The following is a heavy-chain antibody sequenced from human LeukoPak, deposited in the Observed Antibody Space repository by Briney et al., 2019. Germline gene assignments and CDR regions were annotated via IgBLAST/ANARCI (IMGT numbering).Heavy chain of an antibody. CDR2: MNPNSGNT. Sequence: ASVKVSCKASGYTFTSYDINWVRQATGQGLEWMGWMNPNSGNTGYAQKFQGRVTVTRNTSISTAYMELSSLRSEDTAVYYCARDRRAAAGFDPWGQGTLVTVSS. V-gene: IGHV1-8*01. CDR1: GYTFTSYD. CDR3: ARDRRAAAGFDP. D-gene: IGHD6-13*01. J-gene: IGHJ5*02.